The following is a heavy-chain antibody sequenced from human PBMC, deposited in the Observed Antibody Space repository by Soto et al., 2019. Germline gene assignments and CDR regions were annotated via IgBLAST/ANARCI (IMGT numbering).Heavy chain of an antibody. D-gene: IGHD3-16*01. CDR1: GYIFVNYG. J-gene: IGHJ6*02. Sequence: QVQLVQSGDEMKKPGASVRVSCKASGYIFVNYGIAWVRQAPGQGLEWMGWISPYTGDTHSASKVQGRLTMTTDTCARTAYMDLGSLTSDDTAVYYCAMVDNYVTPTPQDVWGQGTTVTVSS. V-gene: IGHV1-18*01. CDR3: AMVDNYVTPTPQDV. CDR2: ISPYTGDT.